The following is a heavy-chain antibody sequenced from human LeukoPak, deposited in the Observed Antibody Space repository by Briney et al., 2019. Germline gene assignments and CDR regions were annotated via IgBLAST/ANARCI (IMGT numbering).Heavy chain of an antibody. D-gene: IGHD2-21*01. CDR1: GFTFDDYA. V-gene: IGHV3-9*01. CDR3: AKDHGGEDFDY. Sequence: GGSLRLSCAASGFTFDDYAMHWVRQAPGKGLEWVSGISWNSGSIGYADSVKGRFTISRDNAKNSLYLQMNSLRAEDTAVYYCAKDHGGEDFDYWGQGTLVTVSS. J-gene: IGHJ4*02. CDR2: ISWNSGSI.